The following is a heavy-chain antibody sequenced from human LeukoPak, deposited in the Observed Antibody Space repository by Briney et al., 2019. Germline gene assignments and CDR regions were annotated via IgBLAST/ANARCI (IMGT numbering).Heavy chain of an antibody. CDR3: AESSSWYH. CDR1: GFTFSSYA. CDR2: ISSSSSYI. Sequence: GGSLRLSCAASGFTFSSYAMSWVRQAPGKGLEWVSSISSSSSYIYYADSVKGRFTISRDNAKNSLYLQMNSLRAEDTAVYYCAESSSWYHWGQGTLVTVSS. J-gene: IGHJ4*02. V-gene: IGHV3-21*01. D-gene: IGHD6-13*01.